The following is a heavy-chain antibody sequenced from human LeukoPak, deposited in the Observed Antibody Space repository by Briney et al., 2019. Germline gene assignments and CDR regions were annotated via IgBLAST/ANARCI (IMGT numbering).Heavy chain of an antibody. V-gene: IGHV4-31*03. CDR3: ARGRISDYGSGRSFDY. CDR2: IYSSGST. D-gene: IGHD3-10*01. CDR1: GGSISSGGYY. J-gene: IGHJ4*02. Sequence: PSETLSLTCTVSGGSISSGGYYWSWIRQHPGKGLEWIGYIYSSGSTYYNPSLKSRVIISVDTSKNKFSLKLSSVTAADTAVYYCARGRISDYGSGRSFDYWGQGTLVTVSS.